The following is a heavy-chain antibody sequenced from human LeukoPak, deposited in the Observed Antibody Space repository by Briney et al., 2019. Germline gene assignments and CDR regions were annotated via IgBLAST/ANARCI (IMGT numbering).Heavy chain of an antibody. CDR2: INHSGST. D-gene: IGHD3-10*01. Sequence: SETLSLTCAVYGGSFSGYYWSWICQPPGKGLEWIGEINHSGSTNYNPSLKSRVTISVDTSKDQFSLKLSSVTAADTAVYYCARDNPYGSGTDYWGQGTLVTVSS. CDR3: ARDNPYGSGTDY. CDR1: GGSFSGYY. V-gene: IGHV4-34*01. J-gene: IGHJ4*02.